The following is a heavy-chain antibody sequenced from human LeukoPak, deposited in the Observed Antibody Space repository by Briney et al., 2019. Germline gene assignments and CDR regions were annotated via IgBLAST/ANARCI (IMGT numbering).Heavy chain of an antibody. CDR2: TWYDGSKK. V-gene: IGHV3-33*06. D-gene: IGHD3-22*01. CDR1: GFTFSLYG. Sequence: GGSLRLSCAASGFTFSLYGMHWVRRAPGKGLEWVAVTWYDGSKKYHADSVRGRFTISRDNSKNTLYLQMNSLRAEDSAVYYCAKSYDSIGSPISFDYWGQGTLVTVSS. CDR3: AKSYDSIGSPISFDY. J-gene: IGHJ4*02.